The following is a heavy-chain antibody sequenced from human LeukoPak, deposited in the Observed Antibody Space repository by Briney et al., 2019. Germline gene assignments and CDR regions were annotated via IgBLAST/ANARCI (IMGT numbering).Heavy chain of an antibody. V-gene: IGHV1-2*02. CDR2: INPNSGGT. Sequence: ASVKVSCKASGYTFTVYYMHGVRHAPGQGLEWMGWINPNSGGTNYAQTFQGRVTITRDTSISTPYMEQRTLRSATTGVFSCVTDLERGYSSGRYSWGAGSSNDYWGQGTLVTVSS. J-gene: IGHJ4*02. CDR1: GYTFTVYY. CDR3: VTDLERGYSSGRYSWGAGSSNDY. D-gene: IGHD6-19*01.